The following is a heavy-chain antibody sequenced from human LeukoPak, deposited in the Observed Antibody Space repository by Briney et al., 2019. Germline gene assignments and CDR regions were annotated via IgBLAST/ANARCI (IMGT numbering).Heavy chain of an antibody. Sequence: SRTLSLTCAISGDSVSSNSAAWNWIRQSPSRGLEWLGRTYYRSKWYNDYAVSVKSRITINPDTSKNQFSLQLNSVTPEDTAVYYCASSNVDTTLFDYWGQGTLVTVSS. J-gene: IGHJ4*02. V-gene: IGHV6-1*01. CDR3: ASSNVDTTLFDY. D-gene: IGHD5-18*01. CDR1: GDSVSSNSAA. CDR2: TYYRSKWYN.